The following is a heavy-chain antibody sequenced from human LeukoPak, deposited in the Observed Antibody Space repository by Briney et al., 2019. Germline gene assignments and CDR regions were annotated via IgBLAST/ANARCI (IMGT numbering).Heavy chain of an antibody. CDR3: ARDRGYSYAFDY. CDR1: GYSISSGYY. J-gene: IGHJ4*02. Sequence: PSETLSLTCAVSGYSISSGYYWSWIRQPAGKGLEWIGRIYTSGSTNYNPSLKSRVTISIDTSKNQFSLKLNSVTAADTAVYYCARDRGYSYAFDYWGQGTLVTVSS. D-gene: IGHD5-18*01. V-gene: IGHV4-61*02. CDR2: IYTSGST.